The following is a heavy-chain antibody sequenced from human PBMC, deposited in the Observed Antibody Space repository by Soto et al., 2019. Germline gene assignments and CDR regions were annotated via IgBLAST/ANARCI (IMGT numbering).Heavy chain of an antibody. CDR2: ISPYEDKT. J-gene: IGHJ6*02. D-gene: IGHD3-16*01. CDR3: ARGGYYDNVWGKLSHYGLDK. V-gene: IGHV1-18*01. CDR1: GYTFIKYG. Sequence: QVQLAQSPAEVKKPGASVRVSCKASGYTFIKYGIAWVRQAPGQGLEWMGWISPYEDKTIYAQTFKGRVTLTADKTTKTVYLDLRSLKSNDTAVYYCARGGYYDNVWGKLSHYGLDKWGQGTSVTVSS.